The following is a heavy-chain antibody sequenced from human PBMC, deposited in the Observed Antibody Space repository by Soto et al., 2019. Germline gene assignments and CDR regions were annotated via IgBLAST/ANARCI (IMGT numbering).Heavy chain of an antibody. CDR2: IIPILGIA. Sequence: ASVTVSCQASGGTFSSYTISWVRQAPGQGLEWMGRIIPILGIANYAQKFQGRVTITADKSTSTAYMELSSLRSEDTAVYYCASADCSSTSCYGYYYYYYYMDVWGKGTTVTVSS. CDR1: GGTFSSYT. D-gene: IGHD2-2*01. CDR3: ASADCSSTSCYGYYYYYYYMDV. V-gene: IGHV1-69*02. J-gene: IGHJ6*03.